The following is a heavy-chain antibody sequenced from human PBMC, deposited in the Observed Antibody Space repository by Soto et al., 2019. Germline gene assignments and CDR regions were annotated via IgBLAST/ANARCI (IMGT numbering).Heavy chain of an antibody. CDR3: ARDFDGDTMVRGVIIPGGGMDV. V-gene: IGHV1-2*04. J-gene: IGHJ6*02. CDR2: INPNSGGT. D-gene: IGHD3-10*01. CDR1: GYTFTGYY. Sequence: ASVKVSCKASGYTFTGYYIHWVRQAPGQGLEWMGWINPNSGGTNYAQKFQGWVTVTRDTSISTAYMELSRLRSDDTAVYYCARDFDGDTMVRGVIIPGGGMDVWGQGTTVTVSS.